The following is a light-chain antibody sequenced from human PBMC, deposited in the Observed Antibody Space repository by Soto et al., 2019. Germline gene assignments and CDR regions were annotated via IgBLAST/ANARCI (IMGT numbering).Light chain of an antibody. CDR1: QSVSRSY. Sequence: EIVLTQSPGTLSLSPGERATLSCRASQSVSRSYLAWYQQKPGQAPRLRIYGASSRATGIPDRFSGSGSGTDFTLTISRLEPEDFAVDYCQQYGTSPWTFGQGTKVEIK. CDR3: QQYGTSPWT. V-gene: IGKV3-20*01. J-gene: IGKJ1*01. CDR2: GAS.